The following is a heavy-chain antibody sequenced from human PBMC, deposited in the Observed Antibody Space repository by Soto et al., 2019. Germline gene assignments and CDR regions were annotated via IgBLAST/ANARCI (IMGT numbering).Heavy chain of an antibody. Sequence: GGSLRLSFGTSGFTFSSYAMSLVRPAPGKGLEWVSAISGSGGSTYYADSVKGRFTISRDNSKNTMYLQMNSLRAEDTAVYYCAKVHGSTSCSPKTYLPCYFDYWGQGTLVTVSS. D-gene: IGHD2-2*01. CDR2: ISGSGGST. J-gene: IGHJ4*02. V-gene: IGHV3-23*01. CDR3: AKVHGSTSCSPKTYLPCYFDY. CDR1: GFTFSSYA.